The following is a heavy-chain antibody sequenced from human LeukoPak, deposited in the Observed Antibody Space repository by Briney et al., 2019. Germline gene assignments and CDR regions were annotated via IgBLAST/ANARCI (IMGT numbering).Heavy chain of an antibody. D-gene: IGHD3-22*01. V-gene: IGHV3-73*01. CDR3: ARGGYYDSSGYYLDY. J-gene: IGHJ4*02. CDR1: GFTFSGSA. CDR2: IRSKANSYAT. Sequence: GGSLKLSCAASGFTFSGSAMHWVRQASGKGLEWVGRIRSKANSYATAYAASVKGRFTISRDDSKNTAYLQMNSLKTEDTAVYYCARGGYYDSSGYYLDYWGQGTLVTVSS.